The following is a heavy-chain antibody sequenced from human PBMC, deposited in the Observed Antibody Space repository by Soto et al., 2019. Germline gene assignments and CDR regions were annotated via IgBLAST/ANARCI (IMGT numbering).Heavy chain of an antibody. V-gene: IGHV1-18*01. CDR3: ARVVLRFLEWLRPDAFDI. Sequence: ASVNVYCKTAGYANTIYGISWVRQAPRQGLEWMGWISAYNGNTNYAQKLQGRVTMTTDTSTSTAYMELRSLRSDDTAVYYCARVVLRFLEWLRPDAFDIWGQGTMVTVSS. CDR2: ISAYNGNT. CDR1: GYANTIYG. D-gene: IGHD3-3*01. J-gene: IGHJ3*02.